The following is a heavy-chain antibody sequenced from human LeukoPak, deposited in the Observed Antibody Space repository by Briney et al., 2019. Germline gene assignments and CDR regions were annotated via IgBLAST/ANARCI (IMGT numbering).Heavy chain of an antibody. Sequence: GGSLRLSCAASGFTFSNYNMNWVRQAPGKGLEWVSSISSIITYIYYADSVKGRFTISRDNSKNTLYLQMNSLRAEDTAVYYCAKDPTTVVTSWSQGTLVTVSS. CDR1: GFTFSNYN. CDR2: ISSIITYI. V-gene: IGHV3-21*04. D-gene: IGHD4-23*01. CDR3: AKDPTTVVTS. J-gene: IGHJ4*02.